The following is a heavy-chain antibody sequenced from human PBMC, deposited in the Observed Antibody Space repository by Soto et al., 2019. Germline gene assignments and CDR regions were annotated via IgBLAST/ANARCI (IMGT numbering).Heavy chain of an antibody. Sequence: EVQLLDSGGGLVQPGGSLRLSCAAYGFMFSCCAMSWVRQAPGKGLEWVSTIHGDGDYSHYTDSVEGRFTISRDNSRNTLYLQMDSLRADDTATYYCAKNRGAGDYTNWSFAVWGRGTLVAVSS. CDR3: AKNRGAGDYTNWSFAV. J-gene: IGHJ2*01. V-gene: IGHV3-23*01. D-gene: IGHD2-2*02. CDR2: IHGDGDYS. CDR1: GFMFSCCA.